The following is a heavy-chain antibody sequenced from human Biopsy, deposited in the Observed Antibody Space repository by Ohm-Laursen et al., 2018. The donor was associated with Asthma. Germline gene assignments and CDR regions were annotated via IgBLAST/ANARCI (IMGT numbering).Heavy chain of an antibody. CDR1: GGTFGSYA. CDR2: IDPNSGGT. Sequence: ASVKVSCKASGGTFGSYAISWVRQAPGQGLEWMGRIDPNSGGTNYAQKFLGRVTMTRDTSVNTAFMVLSRLRSDDTAVYYCARIKIRIGAGTDRYFDLWGRGTLVTVSS. CDR3: ARIKIRIGAGTDRYFDL. V-gene: IGHV1-2*06. D-gene: IGHD3-16*01. J-gene: IGHJ2*01.